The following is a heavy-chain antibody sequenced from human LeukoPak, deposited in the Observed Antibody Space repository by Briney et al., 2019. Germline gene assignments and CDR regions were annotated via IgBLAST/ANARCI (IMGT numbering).Heavy chain of an antibody. CDR2: FCLGRDT. J-gene: IGHJ4*02. CDR1: GDSVTNDFF. D-gene: IGHD1-14*01. V-gene: IGHV4-38-2*02. Sequence: SETLSLTCTVSGDSVTNDFFWGWVRQPPGKELEWIGSFCLGRDTYYRPSLKSRVTISVDTSKNQFSLNLNSVTTADTAVYYCARWASISREPGGFFDHWGQGTLVTVSS. CDR3: ARWASISREPGGFFDH.